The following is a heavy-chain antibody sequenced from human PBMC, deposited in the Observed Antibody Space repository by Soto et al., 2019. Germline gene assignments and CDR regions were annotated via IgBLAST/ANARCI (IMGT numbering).Heavy chain of an antibody. J-gene: IGHJ4*02. Sequence: QVQLVQSGAEVQKPGSSVKVSCKASGGTFSSYAISWVRQAPGQGLEWMGGIIPIFGTANYAQKFQGRVTITADESTSTAYMELSSLRSEDTAVYYCARDNGSGWYPQAGTFDYWGQGTLVTVSS. D-gene: IGHD6-19*01. CDR3: ARDNGSGWYPQAGTFDY. V-gene: IGHV1-69*01. CDR2: IIPIFGTA. CDR1: GGTFSSYA.